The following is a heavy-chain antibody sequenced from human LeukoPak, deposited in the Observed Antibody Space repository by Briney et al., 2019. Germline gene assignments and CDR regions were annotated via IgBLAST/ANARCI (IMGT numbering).Heavy chain of an antibody. CDR1: GFMFSDYY. Sequence: GRSLRLSRVGSGFMFSDYYMSWIRQAPGKGLEWVSYISNDSVDKYYVDSVRGRFTISRDNAKKSMYLQMSGLRVEDTAVYYCARRDWVSGAVRAFDIWGQGTMVTVSS. J-gene: IGHJ3*02. V-gene: IGHV3-11*04. CDR3: ARRDWVSGAVRAFDI. CDR2: ISNDSVDK. D-gene: IGHD3-3*01.